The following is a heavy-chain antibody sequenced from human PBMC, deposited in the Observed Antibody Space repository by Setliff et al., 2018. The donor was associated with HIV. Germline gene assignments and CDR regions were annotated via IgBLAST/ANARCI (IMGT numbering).Heavy chain of an antibody. CDR3: AKDIIPAGLFHDL. V-gene: IGHV3-11*04. J-gene: IGHJ5*02. Sequence: GGSLRLSCAASGLTFSDYYMTWIRQAPGKGLEWVSYISPNGNSMYYADSAKGRFTISRDNAKNSLYLQMNSLRAEDTALYYCAKDIIPAGLFHDLWGQGTLVTVSS. D-gene: IGHD2-2*01. CDR1: GLTFSDYY. CDR2: ISPNGNSM.